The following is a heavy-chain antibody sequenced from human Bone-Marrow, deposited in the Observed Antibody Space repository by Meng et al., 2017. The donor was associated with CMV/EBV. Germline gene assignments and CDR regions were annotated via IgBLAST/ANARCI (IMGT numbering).Heavy chain of an antibody. CDR3: ARGRNYYDSSGYYSASGGDFDY. CDR1: YY. J-gene: IGHJ4*02. Sequence: YYWGWMRQPPGKGLEWIGCIYYSGSTNYNPSLKSRITISVDTSKNQFTLKLSSVTAADTAVYYCARGRNYYDSSGYYSASGGDFDYWGQGTLVTVSS. V-gene: IGHV4-59*01. D-gene: IGHD3-22*01. CDR2: IYYSGST.